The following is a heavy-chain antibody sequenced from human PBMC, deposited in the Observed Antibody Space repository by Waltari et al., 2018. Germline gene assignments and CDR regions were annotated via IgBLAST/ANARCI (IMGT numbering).Heavy chain of an antibody. D-gene: IGHD5-12*01. CDR1: GDSISSSNYY. CDR2: VYYSGTT. V-gene: IGHV4-39*01. CDR3: ARSSAGMPRWLGDY. J-gene: IGHJ4*02. Sequence: QLQLQESGPGLVKPSETLSLSCSVSGDSISSSNYYWGWIRQPPGKGLAWIASVYYSGTTNYHPSLKGRITISADTSRNQFYLRLTSVTATDTAVYYCARSSAGMPRWLGDYWGQGILVTVSS.